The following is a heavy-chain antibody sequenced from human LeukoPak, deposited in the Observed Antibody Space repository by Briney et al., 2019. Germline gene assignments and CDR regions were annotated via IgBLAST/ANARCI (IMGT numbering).Heavy chain of an antibody. J-gene: IGHJ4*02. Sequence: SQTLSLTCTVSGGSISSGGYYWSWIRQHPGKGLEWIGYIYYSGSTYYNPSLKSRVTISVDTSKNQFSLKLSSVTAADTAVYYCAREDVLDRRNIDYWGRGTLVTVSS. D-gene: IGHD1-14*01. CDR2: IYYSGST. V-gene: IGHV4-31*03. CDR3: AREDVLDRRNIDY. CDR1: GGSISSGGYY.